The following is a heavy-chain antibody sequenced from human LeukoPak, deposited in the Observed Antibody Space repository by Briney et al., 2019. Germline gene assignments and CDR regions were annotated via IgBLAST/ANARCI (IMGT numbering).Heavy chain of an antibody. Sequence: GGSLRLSCAASGFTFSDYYMSWIRQAPGKGLEWVSYISSSGSTIYYADSVKGRFTISRDNAKNSLYLQMNSLRAEDTAVYYCAREALAGWFGELLYSANPNMDVWGKGTTVTVSS. CDR2: ISSSGSTI. J-gene: IGHJ6*03. CDR3: AREALAGWFGELLYSANPNMDV. V-gene: IGHV3-11*04. CDR1: GFTFSDYY. D-gene: IGHD3-10*01.